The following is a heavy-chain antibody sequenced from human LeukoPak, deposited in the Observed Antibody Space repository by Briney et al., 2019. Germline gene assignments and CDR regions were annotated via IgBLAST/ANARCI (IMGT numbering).Heavy chain of an antibody. CDR3: AREFGHCYGDNCFYFFDT. CDR1: GYTLTNYN. V-gene: IGHV1-18*01. Sequence: ASVKVSCKASGYTLTNYNISWVRQAPGQGRPWMGWINTYKGDTLYAQKLQGRVTMTADTSTNTAYMELRSLRFDDTAVYYCAREFGHCYGDNCFYFFDTWGQGFRVTVSS. J-gene: IGHJ4*02. CDR2: INTYKGDT. D-gene: IGHD4-23*01.